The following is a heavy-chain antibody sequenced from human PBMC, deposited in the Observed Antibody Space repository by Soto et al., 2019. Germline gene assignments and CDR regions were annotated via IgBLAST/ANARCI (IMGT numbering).Heavy chain of an antibody. D-gene: IGHD4-17*01. CDR2: ISFDGTKN. J-gene: IGHJ6*02. V-gene: IGHV3-30-3*01. CDR3: AREDDYGYRHINHRLDV. Sequence: GGSLRLSCAVSGFAFNIYALHWVRQAPGKGVEWVDVISFDGTKNYPSDPVKGRFTISRDNLKNTHYLQMNNLRDEDAALYFCAREDDYGYRHINHRLDVWGQGTTVTVSS. CDR1: GFAFNIYA.